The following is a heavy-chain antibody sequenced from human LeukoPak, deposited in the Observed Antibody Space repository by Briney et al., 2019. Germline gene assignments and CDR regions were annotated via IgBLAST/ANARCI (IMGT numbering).Heavy chain of an antibody. CDR2: MSPNSGDT. J-gene: IGHJ4*02. Sequence: GASVKVSCKASGYTFTSYDFNWVRQATGQRPEWMGWMSPNSGDTGYAQKFQGRVTMTRNTSISTAYMELSSLRSDDTAVYYCARGPPNWEYDYWGPGTLVTVSS. CDR1: GYTFTSYD. CDR3: ARGPPNWEYDY. D-gene: IGHD1-1*01. V-gene: IGHV1-8*01.